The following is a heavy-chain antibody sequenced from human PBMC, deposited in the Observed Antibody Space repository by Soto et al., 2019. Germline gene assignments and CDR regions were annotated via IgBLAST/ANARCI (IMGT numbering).Heavy chain of an antibody. Sequence: ASVKVSCKASGYAFTDHYIHWVRQAPGQGLEWMGIISPDGGSTRYSQKFQARITMTRDTSTSTVYMELSSLRSEDTVVYYCARAPRGGVIIVITWAQIDYWGQGTLVTVSS. J-gene: IGHJ4*02. CDR3: ARAPRGGVIIVITWAQIDY. CDR1: GYAFTDHY. CDR2: ISPDGGST. V-gene: IGHV1-46*01. D-gene: IGHD3-3*01.